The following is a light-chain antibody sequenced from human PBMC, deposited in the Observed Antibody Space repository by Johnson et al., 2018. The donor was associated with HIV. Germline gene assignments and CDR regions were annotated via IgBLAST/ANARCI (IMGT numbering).Light chain of an antibody. CDR2: DRN. CDR1: TSNIGSNS. V-gene: IGLV1-51*01. J-gene: IGLJ1*01. Sequence: QSVLTQPPSVSAAPGQKVTISCSGNTSNIGSNSVSWYQHLPGIAPKLLVYDRNKRPSGLPDRFSGSKSGPSATLGITGLQTGDEADYYCGTWDSRLSAWSFGTGTKVAVL. CDR3: GTWDSRLSAWS.